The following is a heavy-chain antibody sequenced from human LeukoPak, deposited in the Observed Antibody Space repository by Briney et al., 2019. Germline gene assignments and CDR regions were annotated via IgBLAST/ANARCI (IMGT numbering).Heavy chain of an antibody. Sequence: GGFLRLSCAASGFTFSTYWMSWVRQAPGKGLEWVANINQDGSDKYYVDSVKGRFTISRDNAKNSLYLQMNSLRAEDTAVYYCARPRYCSSGNCYSDYWGQGALVTVSS. CDR1: GFTFSTYW. CDR2: INQDGSDK. J-gene: IGHJ4*02. V-gene: IGHV3-7*01. D-gene: IGHD2-15*01. CDR3: ARPRYCSSGNCYSDY.